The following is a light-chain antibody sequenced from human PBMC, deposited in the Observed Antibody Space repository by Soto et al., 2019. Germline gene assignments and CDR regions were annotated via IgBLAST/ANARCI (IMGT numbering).Light chain of an antibody. J-gene: IGKJ5*01. CDR1: QSVNSNY. CDR2: GAS. CDR3: QQYGFSPIS. Sequence: EIVLTQSPGTLSLSPGERATLSCRASQSVNSNYLAWYQQKPGQAPRRLFSGASSRATGIPDRFSGSGSGPEYTLTITRLEPEDFAVYSCQQYGFSPISFGQGTLLEIK. V-gene: IGKV3-20*01.